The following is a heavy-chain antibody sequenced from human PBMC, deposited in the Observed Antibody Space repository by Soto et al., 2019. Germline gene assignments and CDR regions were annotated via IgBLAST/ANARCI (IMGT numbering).Heavy chain of an antibody. Sequence: EVQLLESGGGLVQPGGSLRLSCAASGFTFSSYAMSWVRQAPGKGLEWVSAISGSGGSTYYADSVKGRFTITRDNSKNTLYLQMNSLRAEDTAVYYCAKDQGGQLTEFNFDYWGQGTLVTVSS. J-gene: IGHJ4*02. V-gene: IGHV3-23*01. D-gene: IGHD6-6*01. CDR2: ISGSGGST. CDR1: GFTFSSYA. CDR3: AKDQGGQLTEFNFDY.